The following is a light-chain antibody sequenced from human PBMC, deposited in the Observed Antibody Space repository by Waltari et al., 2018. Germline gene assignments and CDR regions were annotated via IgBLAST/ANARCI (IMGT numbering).Light chain of an antibody. CDR2: DAS. J-gene: IGKJ3*01. CDR3: QQYDNLFT. V-gene: IGKV1-33*01. Sequence: DIQMTQSPSSLSASVGDRVTITCQASQDLSNYLNWYQQKPGKAPKLLIYDASNVETGVPARFSGSGSGTDFTITISSLQPEDSATYYCQQYDNLFTFGPGTKVDIK. CDR1: QDLSNY.